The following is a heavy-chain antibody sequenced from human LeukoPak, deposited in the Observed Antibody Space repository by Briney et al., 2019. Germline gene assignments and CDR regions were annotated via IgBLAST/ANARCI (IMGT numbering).Heavy chain of an antibody. Sequence: ASVKVSCKASGYTFTGYYMHWVRQAPGQGLEWMGWINPNSGGTNYAQKFQGRVTMARDTSISTAYMELSRLRSDDTAVYYCARSLLGVTMTVQGYWGQGTLVTVSS. J-gene: IGHJ4*02. V-gene: IGHV1-2*02. D-gene: IGHD3-22*01. CDR1: GYTFTGYY. CDR3: ARSLLGVTMTVQGY. CDR2: INPNSGGT.